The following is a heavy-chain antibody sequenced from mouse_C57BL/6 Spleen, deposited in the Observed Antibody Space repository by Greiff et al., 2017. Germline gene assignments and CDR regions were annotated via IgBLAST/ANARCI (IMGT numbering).Heavy chain of an antibody. V-gene: IGHV1-15*01. D-gene: IGHD1-1*02. CDR1: GYTFTDYE. Sequence: VQLQQSGAELVRPGASVTLSCKASGYTFTDYEMHWVKQTPVHGLEWIGAIDPETGGTAYNQKFKGKAILTADKSSSTAYMELRSLTSEDSAVYYCTRKGGNGPYFDYWGQGTTLTVSS. J-gene: IGHJ2*01. CDR2: IDPETGGT. CDR3: TRKGGNGPYFDY.